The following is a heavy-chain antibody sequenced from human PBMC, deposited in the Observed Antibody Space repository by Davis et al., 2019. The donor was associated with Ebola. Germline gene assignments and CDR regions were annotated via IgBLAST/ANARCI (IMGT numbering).Heavy chain of an antibody. J-gene: IGHJ6*02. CDR3: ARVNGGVVVPAAIKYYYYYGMDV. CDR1: GFTFSSYW. CDR2: INSDGSST. Sequence: GESLKIPCTASGFTFSSYWMHWVRQAPGKGLVWVSRINSDGSSTSYADSVKGRFTISRDNAKNSLYLQMNSLRAEDTAVYYCARVNGGVVVPAAIKYYYYYGMDVWGQGTTVTVSS. D-gene: IGHD2-2*02. V-gene: IGHV3-74*01.